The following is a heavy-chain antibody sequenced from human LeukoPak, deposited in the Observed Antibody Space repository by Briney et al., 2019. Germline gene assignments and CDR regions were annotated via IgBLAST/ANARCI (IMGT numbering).Heavy chain of an antibody. J-gene: IGHJ4*02. D-gene: IGHD3-10*01. V-gene: IGHV3-23*01. CDR2: ISGSGGTS. CDR1: GFTVSSNY. Sequence: GGSLRLSCAASGFTVSSNYKSWVCQAPGRGLEWVSSISGSGGTSYYADSVKGRFTISRDNSKNTLCLQMSSLRADDTTVYYCAKESLRCDFDYWGQGTLVTVSS. CDR3: AKESLRCDFDY.